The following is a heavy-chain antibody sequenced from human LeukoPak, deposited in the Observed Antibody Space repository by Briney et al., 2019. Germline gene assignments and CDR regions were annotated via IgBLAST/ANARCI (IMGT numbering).Heavy chain of an antibody. V-gene: IGHV4-59*02. CDR2: FSYSGST. D-gene: IGHD5-12*01. CDR3: ARGPLDSGYTYFDY. CDR1: GASVSSYY. Sequence: PSETLSLTCTGSGASVSSYYWSWIRQPPGKGPEWIGYFSYSGSTNYNPSLKSRVTISVDTSKNQFSLNLSSVTAADTAVYYCARGPLDSGYTYFDYWGQGTLVSVAS. J-gene: IGHJ4*02.